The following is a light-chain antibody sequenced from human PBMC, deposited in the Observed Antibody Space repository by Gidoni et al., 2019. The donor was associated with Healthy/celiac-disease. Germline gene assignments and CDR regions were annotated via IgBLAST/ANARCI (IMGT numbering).Light chain of an antibody. J-gene: IGKJ3*01. V-gene: IGKV3-11*01. Sequence: EIVLTQSPATLSLSPGERATLSCRASQSVSSYLAWSQQNPGQAPRLLIYDASNRATGIPARLSGSGSGTDFTLTISSLEPEDFAVYYCQQRSNWFTFXPXTKVDIK. CDR2: DAS. CDR1: QSVSSY. CDR3: QQRSNWFT.